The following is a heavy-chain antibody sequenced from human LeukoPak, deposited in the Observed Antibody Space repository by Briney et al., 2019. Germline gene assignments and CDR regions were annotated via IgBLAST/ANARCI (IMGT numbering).Heavy chain of an antibody. J-gene: IGHJ5*02. D-gene: IGHD2-15*01. Sequence: PSETLSRTCTFSLGSISSYYWSWIRQPPGKGLEWIGYIYYSGSTNYNPSLKSRVTTSLDTSKNQFSLKLSSVTAADTAVYYCARDNLGYCSGGSCYSDWFDPWGQGTLVTVSA. V-gene: IGHV4-59*01. CDR3: ARDNLGYCSGGSCYSDWFDP. CDR1: LGSISSYY. CDR2: IYYSGST.